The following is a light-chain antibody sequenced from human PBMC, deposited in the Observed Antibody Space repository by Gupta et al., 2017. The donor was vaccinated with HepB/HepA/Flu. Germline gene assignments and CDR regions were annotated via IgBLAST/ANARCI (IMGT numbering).Light chain of an antibody. V-gene: IGKV4-1*01. J-gene: IGKJ1*01. Sequence: VVTPSPASLPVSLGERATVNCKSSQSVLHTSNNKNYLAWYQQKPGQPPKLLISWASTRESGVPDRFSGSGSGTDFTLTISSLQAEDVAVYSCQQDNSMPCTFGQGTKVEIK. CDR3: QQDNSMPCT. CDR2: WAS. CDR1: QSVLHTSNNKNY.